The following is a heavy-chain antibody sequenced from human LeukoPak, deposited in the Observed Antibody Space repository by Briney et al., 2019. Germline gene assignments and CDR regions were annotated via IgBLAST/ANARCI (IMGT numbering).Heavy chain of an antibody. Sequence: GESLKISCKGSGYSFTSYWIGWVRQMPGKGLEWMGIIYPGDSDTRYSPSFQGQVTISADKSISTAYLQWSSLKASDTAMYYCARQERYCSGGSCYSNWFDPWGQGTLVTVSS. CDR2: IYPGDSDT. CDR3: ARQERYCSGGSCYSNWFDP. V-gene: IGHV5-51*01. CDR1: GYSFTSYW. D-gene: IGHD2-15*01. J-gene: IGHJ5*02.